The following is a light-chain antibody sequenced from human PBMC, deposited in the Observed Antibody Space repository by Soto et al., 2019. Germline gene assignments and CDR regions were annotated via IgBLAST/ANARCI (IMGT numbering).Light chain of an antibody. J-gene: IGKJ2*01. CDR3: QQYNKWPYT. CDR2: RAS. Sequence: EIVMTQSPATLSVSPGGSATLSCRASQHVSSNLAWYRQKPGQPPTLLIYRASTRATGIPDTFSGSGSGTEFTLTISSLQSEDFAVYYCQQYNKWPYTFGQGTKLEI. V-gene: IGKV3-15*01. CDR1: QHVSSN.